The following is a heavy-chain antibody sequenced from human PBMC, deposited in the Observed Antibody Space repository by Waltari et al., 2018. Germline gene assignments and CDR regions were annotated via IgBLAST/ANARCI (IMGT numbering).Heavy chain of an antibody. Sequence: EVQLVESGGGLVQPGGSLRLSCEVSEFAFSTYWMTWVRQAPGRVLEWLAKINYDGSEKHYVESVKGRFTISRDNARNSLYLQMNSLRAEDTAVYYCATYRWLGYWGQGTLVTVSS. V-gene: IGHV3-7*03. CDR2: INYDGSEK. J-gene: IGHJ4*02. CDR1: EFAFSTYW. CDR3: ATYRWLGY. D-gene: IGHD3-10*01.